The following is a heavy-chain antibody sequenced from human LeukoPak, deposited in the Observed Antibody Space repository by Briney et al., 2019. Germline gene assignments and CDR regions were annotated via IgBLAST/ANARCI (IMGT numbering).Heavy chain of an antibody. J-gene: IGHJ3*02. Sequence: SVKVSCKASGGTFSSYAISWVRQAPGQGLEWMGGIIPIFGTANYAQKFQGRVTITADESTSTAYMELSSLRSEDTAVYYCTRDYGETGAFDIWGQGTMVTVSS. V-gene: IGHV1-69*01. CDR2: IIPIFGTA. CDR3: TRDYGETGAFDI. D-gene: IGHD4/OR15-4a*01. CDR1: GGTFSSYA.